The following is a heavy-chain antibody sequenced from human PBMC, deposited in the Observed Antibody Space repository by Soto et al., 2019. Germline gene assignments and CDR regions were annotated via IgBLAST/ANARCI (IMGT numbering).Heavy chain of an antibody. Sequence: EVQLLESGGGLVQPGESLRLSCATSGFTFSTYAMTWVRQAPGKGLEWVSAISGGGASTYYTDSVKGRFTISRDNSKNTLNLQMNSLRAEDTAVYYCAKDSKERSLIDAFDIWGQGTMVTVSS. CDR2: ISGGGAST. J-gene: IGHJ3*02. CDR1: GFTFSTYA. D-gene: IGHD2-8*01. V-gene: IGHV3-23*01. CDR3: AKDSKERSLIDAFDI.